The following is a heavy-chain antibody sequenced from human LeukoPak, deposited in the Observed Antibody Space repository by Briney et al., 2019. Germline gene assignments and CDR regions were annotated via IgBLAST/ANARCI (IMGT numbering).Heavy chain of an antibody. CDR2: ISYNWDAT. Sequence: GRSLRLSCVASGFTFDDYAMHWVRQAPGKGLEWVSGISYNWDATGCADSVKGRFTVSRDNAKNSLYLQMNTLTSEDTALYYCAKGAAAGIRGYFDYWGQGILVTVSS. CDR1: GFTFDDYA. D-gene: IGHD6-25*01. V-gene: IGHV3-9*01. J-gene: IGHJ4*02. CDR3: AKGAAAGIRGYFDY.